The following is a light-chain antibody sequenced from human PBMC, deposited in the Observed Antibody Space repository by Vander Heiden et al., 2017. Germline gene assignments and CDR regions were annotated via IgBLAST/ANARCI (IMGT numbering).Light chain of an antibody. Sequence: DVQLPQSPSFLPASVGATVTLTSRASQGISSYLAWYQQKPGKAPKLLIYAASTLQSGVPSRFSGSGSGTEFTLTISSLQPEDFATYYCQQLNSYPRTFGQGTKLEIK. CDR1: QGISSY. J-gene: IGKJ2*01. CDR3: QQLNSYPRT. CDR2: AAS. V-gene: IGKV1-9*01.